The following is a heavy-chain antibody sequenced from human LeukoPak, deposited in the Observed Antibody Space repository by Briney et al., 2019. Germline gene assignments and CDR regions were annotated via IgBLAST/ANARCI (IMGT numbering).Heavy chain of an antibody. J-gene: IGHJ5*02. V-gene: IGHV4-59*01. CDR3: ARGGGYYGSGSYYRTHDWFDP. CDR2: IYYSGST. D-gene: IGHD3-10*01. Sequence: SETLSLTCTVSGGSISSYYWSWIRQPPGKGLEWIGYIYYSGSTNYNPSLKSRVTISVDTSKNQFSLKLSSVTAADTAVYYCARGGGYYGSGSYYRTHDWFDPWGQGTLVTVSS. CDR1: GGSISSYY.